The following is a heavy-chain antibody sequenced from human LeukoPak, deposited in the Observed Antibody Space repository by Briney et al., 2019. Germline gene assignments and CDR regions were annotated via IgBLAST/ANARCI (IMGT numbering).Heavy chain of an antibody. CDR3: ARQSPDSGRPFDY. Sequence: GGSLRLSCAASGFTFTSYSMNWVRQAPGKGLEWVSSISSSSDYIYYADSVKGRFTISRDNAKSSLFLQMNSLRAEDTAVYYCARQSPDSGRPFDYWGQGTLVTVSS. D-gene: IGHD1-26*01. J-gene: IGHJ4*02. V-gene: IGHV3-21*01. CDR2: ISSSSDYI. CDR1: GFTFTSYS.